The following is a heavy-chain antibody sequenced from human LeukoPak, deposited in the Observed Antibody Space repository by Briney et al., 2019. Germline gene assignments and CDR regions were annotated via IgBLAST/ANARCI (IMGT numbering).Heavy chain of an antibody. J-gene: IGHJ3*02. Sequence: ASVKVSCKASGGTFSSYAISWVRQAPGQGLEWMGGIIPIFGTANYARKFQGRVTITTDESTSTAYMELSSLRSEDTAVYYCARVVLQGAFDIWGQGTMVTVSS. CDR2: IIPIFGTA. CDR1: GGTFSSYA. V-gene: IGHV1-69*05. CDR3: ARVVLQGAFDI.